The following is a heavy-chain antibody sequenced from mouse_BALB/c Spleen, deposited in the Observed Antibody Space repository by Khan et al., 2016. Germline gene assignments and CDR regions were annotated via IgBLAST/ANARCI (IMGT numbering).Heavy chain of an antibody. CDR1: GYTFTDYS. Sequence: QIQLVQSGPELKKPGETVKISCKASGYTFTDYSMHWVKQAPGKGLKWMGWINTETGEPTYADDFKGRFAFSLETSASTAYLQINNLKNEDTATYFCAREGENGNFDYWGQGTTLTVAS. J-gene: IGHJ2*01. CDR2: INTETGEP. CDR3: AREGENGNFDY. V-gene: IGHV9-2-1*01. D-gene: IGHD1-3*01.